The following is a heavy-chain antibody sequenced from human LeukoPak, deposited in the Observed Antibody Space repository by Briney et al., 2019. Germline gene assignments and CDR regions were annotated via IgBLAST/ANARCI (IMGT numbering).Heavy chain of an antibody. CDR1: GFTFSSYG. V-gene: IGHV3-23*01. Sequence: QSGGTLRLSCAASGFTFSSYGMSWVRQAPGKGLEWVSAISGSGGSTYYADSVKGRFTISRDNSKNTLYLQMNSLRAEDTAVYYCARSYGYPDYFDYWGQGTLVTVSS. J-gene: IGHJ4*02. CDR2: ISGSGGST. D-gene: IGHD5-18*01. CDR3: ARSYGYPDYFDY.